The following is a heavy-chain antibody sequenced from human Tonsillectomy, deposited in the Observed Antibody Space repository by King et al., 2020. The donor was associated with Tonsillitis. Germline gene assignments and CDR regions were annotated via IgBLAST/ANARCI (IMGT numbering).Heavy chain of an antibody. J-gene: IGHJ6*02. Sequence: VQLVESGGGLVQPGGSLRLSCAASGFTFSSFAMSWVRQAPGKGLEWVSTISGSGGSTYYADSVKGRFTISRDNSKNTLYLQMNSLRAEDTAVYYSAKPPWGVIKVFGVVTGCMDVWGPGTTVPVSS. CDR3: AKPPWGVIKVFGVVTGCMDV. D-gene: IGHD3-3*01. CDR1: GFTFSSFA. V-gene: IGHV3-23*04. CDR2: ISGSGGST.